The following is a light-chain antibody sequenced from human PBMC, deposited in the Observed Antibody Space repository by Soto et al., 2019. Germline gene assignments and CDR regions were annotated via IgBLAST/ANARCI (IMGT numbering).Light chain of an antibody. V-gene: IGKV1-33*01. CDR1: QNLSNF. Sequence: DIQMTQSPSSLSASVGDRATITCQASQNLSNFLNWYQLTPGKAPKLVIYDASTLEPGVPSRFGGSGSGTDFTVNIASLQPEDFGAYFCQQYVNLPFTFGGGTTVEIK. J-gene: IGKJ4*01. CDR3: QQYVNLPFT. CDR2: DAS.